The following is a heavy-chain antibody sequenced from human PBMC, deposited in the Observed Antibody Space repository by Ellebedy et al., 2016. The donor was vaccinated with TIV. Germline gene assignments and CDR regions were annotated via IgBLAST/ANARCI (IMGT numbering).Heavy chain of an antibody. CDR3: ARTWGTGDFDWLPHYGTDV. Sequence: ASVKVSXKASGYTFTSYGISWVRQAPGQGLEWMGWISAYNGNTNYAQKLQGRVTMTTDTSTSTAYMELRSLRSDDTAVYYCARTWGTGDFDWLPHYGTDVWGQGTTVTVSS. V-gene: IGHV1-18*04. CDR2: ISAYNGNT. CDR1: GYTFTSYG. D-gene: IGHD3-9*01. J-gene: IGHJ6*02.